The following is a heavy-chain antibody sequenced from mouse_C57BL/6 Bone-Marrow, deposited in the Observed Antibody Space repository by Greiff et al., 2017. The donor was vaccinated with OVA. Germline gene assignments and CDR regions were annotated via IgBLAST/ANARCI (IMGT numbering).Heavy chain of an antibody. CDR2: IHPNSGST. CDR3: ARSGGWFAY. D-gene: IGHD3-1*01. J-gene: IGHJ3*01. V-gene: IGHV1-64*01. Sequence: QVQLQQPGAELVKPGASVKLSCKASGYTFTSYWMHWVKQRPGQGLEWIGMIHPNSGSTNYNEKFNSEATLTVDKSSSTAYMQLSSLTSEDSAVYYCARSGGWFAYWGQGTLVTVSA. CDR1: GYTFTSYW.